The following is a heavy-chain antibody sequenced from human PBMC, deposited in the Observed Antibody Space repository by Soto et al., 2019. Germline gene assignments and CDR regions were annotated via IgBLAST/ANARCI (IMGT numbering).Heavy chain of an antibody. CDR1: GGSISSYY. D-gene: IGHD6-19*01. CDR3: ARGFSGWYYFDY. CDR2: IYYSGST. J-gene: IGHJ4*02. V-gene: IGHV4-59*01. Sequence: PSETLSLTCTVSGGSISSYYWSWIRQPPGKGLEWIGYIYYSGSTDYNPSLKSRVTISVDTSKNQFSLKLSSVTAADTAVYYCARGFSGWYYFDYWGQGTLVTV.